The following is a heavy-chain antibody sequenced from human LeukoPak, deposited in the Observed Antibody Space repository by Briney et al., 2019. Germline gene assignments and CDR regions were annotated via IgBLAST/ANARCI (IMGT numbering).Heavy chain of an antibody. CDR1: GFTFTDYF. CDR3: AKDSYSSLGTPFDY. Sequence: GGSLRLSCAASGFTFTDYFMSWIRQAPGKGLEWVSYISSSGSTIYYADSVKGRFTISRDNAKNSLYLQMNSLRAEDTALYYCAKDSYSSLGTPFDYWGQGTLVTVSS. CDR2: ISSSGSTI. D-gene: IGHD6-6*01. V-gene: IGHV3-11*01. J-gene: IGHJ4*02.